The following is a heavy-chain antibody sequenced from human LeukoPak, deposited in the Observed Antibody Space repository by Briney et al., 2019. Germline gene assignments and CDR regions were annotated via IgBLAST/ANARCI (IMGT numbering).Heavy chain of an antibody. D-gene: IGHD3-10*01. V-gene: IGHV3-30*02. CDR2: ILYDGTIE. J-gene: IGHJ4*02. Sequence: GGSLRLSCAASGIIFSNFGIHWVRQAPGKGLEWVAFILYDGTIEYYVDSVKGRFTISRDNVKNSLYLQMNSLRAADTAVYYCARDRVMKLLRFGESDYWGQGTLVTVSS. CDR3: ARDRVMKLLRFGESDY. CDR1: GIIFSNFG.